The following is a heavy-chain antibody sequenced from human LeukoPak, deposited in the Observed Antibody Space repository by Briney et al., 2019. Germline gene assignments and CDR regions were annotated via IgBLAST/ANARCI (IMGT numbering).Heavy chain of an antibody. CDR3: AREGLIVGATRPFDY. J-gene: IGHJ4*02. CDR1: GGSISSSSYY. V-gene: IGHV4-39*07. CDR2: IYHSGST. Sequence: SETLSLTCTVSGGSISSSSYYWGWIRQPPGKGLEWIGSIYHSGSTYYNPSLKSRVTISVDTSKNQFSLKLSSVTAADTAVYYCAREGLIVGATRPFDYWGQGTLVTVSS. D-gene: IGHD1-26*01.